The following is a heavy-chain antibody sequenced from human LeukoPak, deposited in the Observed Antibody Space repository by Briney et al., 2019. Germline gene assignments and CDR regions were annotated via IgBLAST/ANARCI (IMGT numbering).Heavy chain of an antibody. V-gene: IGHV4-34*01. D-gene: IGHD6-6*01. CDR3: ARDLGIAARGVLGY. CDR1: GGSFSGYY. CDR2: IYYSGST. Sequence: SETLSLTCAVYGGSFSGYYWTWIRQSPGKGLEWIGSIYYSGSTYYNPSLKSRVTISVDTSKNQFSLKLSSVTAADTAVYYCARDLGIAARGVLGYWGQGTLVTVSS. J-gene: IGHJ4*02.